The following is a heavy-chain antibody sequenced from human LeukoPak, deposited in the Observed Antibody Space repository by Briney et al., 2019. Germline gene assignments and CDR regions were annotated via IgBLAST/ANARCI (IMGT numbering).Heavy chain of an antibody. CDR2: ISYDGSNK. CDR3: ARAGYYDSSGYYYALDAFDI. V-gene: IGHV3-30*03. Sequence: PGRSLRLSCAASGFTFSSYGMHWVRQAPGKGLEWVAVISYDGSNKYYADSVKGRFTISRDNSKNTLYLQMNSLRAEDTAVYYCARAGYYDSSGYYYALDAFDIWGQGTMVTVSS. D-gene: IGHD3-22*01. CDR1: GFTFSSYG. J-gene: IGHJ3*02.